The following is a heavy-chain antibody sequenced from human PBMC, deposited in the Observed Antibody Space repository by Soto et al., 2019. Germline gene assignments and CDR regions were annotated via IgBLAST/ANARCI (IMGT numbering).Heavy chain of an antibody. J-gene: IGHJ6*02. D-gene: IGHD7-27*01. CDR2: ISYTGRT. V-gene: IGHV4-61*03. Sequence: ETLSLTCIVSGDSVTSGSYYWTWLRQPPGKGLEWIGYISYTGRTKYNPSLQSRVTISVDTSKNDFSLNLSSVTAADTAVYFCAREWGLLPYYVMNVWGHGTAVTVSS. CDR1: GDSVTSGSYY. CDR3: AREWGLLPYYVMNV.